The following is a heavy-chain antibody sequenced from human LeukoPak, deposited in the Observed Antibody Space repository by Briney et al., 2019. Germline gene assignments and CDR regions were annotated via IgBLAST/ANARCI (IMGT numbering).Heavy chain of an antibody. Sequence: GGSLRLSCAASGFDFSVYYMNWVHQAPGKGLEWVSAISGSGGSTYYADSVKGRFTISRDNSKNTLYLQMNSLRAEDTAVYYCAKAQFRGYDRTFDYWGQGTLVTVSS. CDR1: GFDFSVYY. CDR2: ISGSGGST. J-gene: IGHJ4*02. D-gene: IGHD5-12*01. V-gene: IGHV3-23*01. CDR3: AKAQFRGYDRTFDY.